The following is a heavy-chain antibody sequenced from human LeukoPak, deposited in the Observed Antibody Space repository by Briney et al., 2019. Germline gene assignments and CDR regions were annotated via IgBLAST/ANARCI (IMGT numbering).Heavy chain of an antibody. CDR3: ARDSPSRRDAFDI. D-gene: IGHD6-13*01. CDR2: INPNSGGT. CDR1: GYTFTGYY. Sequence: ASVTVSCKASGYTFTGYYMHWVRQAPGQGLEWMGWINPNSGGTNYAQKFQGRVTMTRDTSISTAYMELGRLRSDDTAVYYCARDSPSRRDAFDIWGQGTMVTVSS. J-gene: IGHJ3*02. V-gene: IGHV1-2*02.